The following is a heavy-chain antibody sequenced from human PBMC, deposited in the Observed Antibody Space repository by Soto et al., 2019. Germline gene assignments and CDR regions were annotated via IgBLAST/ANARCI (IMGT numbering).Heavy chain of an antibody. Sequence: GASVKVSCQSSGYTFTCYGISGVRQAPGQGLEWMGRISDSTSNTSYAKRHQGRVTMTRDTSTSTAYMELRSLKSDDTAVYYCAREPLGEQHAGFVPRLGVGYYYGMDVWGQGTTVTVYS. CDR2: ISDSTSNT. J-gene: IGHJ6*02. D-gene: IGHD3-16*01. CDR3: AREPLGEQHAGFVPRLGVGYYYGMDV. CDR1: GYTFTCYG. V-gene: IGHV1-18*01.